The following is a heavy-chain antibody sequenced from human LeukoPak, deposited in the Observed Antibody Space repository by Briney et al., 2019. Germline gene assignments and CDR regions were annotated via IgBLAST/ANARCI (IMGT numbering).Heavy chain of an antibody. CDR1: GFTFSNYG. D-gene: IGHD2-2*01. V-gene: IGHV3-33*06. Sequence: GGSLRLSCAASGFTFSNYGTHWVRQAPGKGLEWVAIIWYDGQNKYYADSVKGRFTISRDNSRSTLYLQMNSLRAEDTALYYCAKDMPAELVTTAGFDSWGQGTLVTVSS. J-gene: IGHJ4*02. CDR3: AKDMPAELVTTAGFDS. CDR2: IWYDGQNK.